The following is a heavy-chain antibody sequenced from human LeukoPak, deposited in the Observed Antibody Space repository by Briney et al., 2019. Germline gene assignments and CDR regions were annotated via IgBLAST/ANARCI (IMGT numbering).Heavy chain of an antibody. CDR3: ARDVCRGGSCHFDY. J-gene: IGHJ4*02. D-gene: IGHD2-15*01. CDR2: IYSGGTT. CDR1: GFTVSSNY. V-gene: IGHV3-53*01. Sequence: GGSLRLSCAASGFTVSSNYMSWVRQAPGKGLDWVSVIYSGGTTYYADSVKGRFTISRDNSKNTLYLQMNSLRAEDTAVYYCARDVCRGGSCHFDYWGQGTLVTVSS.